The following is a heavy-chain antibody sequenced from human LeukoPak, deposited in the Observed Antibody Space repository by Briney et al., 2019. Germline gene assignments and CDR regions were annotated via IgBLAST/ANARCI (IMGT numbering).Heavy chain of an antibody. J-gene: IGHJ3*02. V-gene: IGHV3-21*01. CDR3: AREGKAAGDAFDI. D-gene: IGHD2-15*01. CDR2: ISSSSSYI. CDR1: GFTFSDYY. Sequence: GGSLRLSCAASGFTFSDYYMSWVRQAPGKGLEWVSSISSSSSYIYYADSVKGRFTISRDNAKNSLYLQMNSLRAEDTAVYYCAREGKAAGDAFDIWGQGTMVTVSS.